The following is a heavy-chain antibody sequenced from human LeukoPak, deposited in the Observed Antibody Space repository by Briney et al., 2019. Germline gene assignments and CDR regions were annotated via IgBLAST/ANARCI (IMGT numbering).Heavy chain of an antibody. V-gene: IGHV3-11*06. CDR1: GFTLSDYY. J-gene: IGHJ4*02. CDR2: ISDSSSYT. CDR3: ARGVGTVPAAIHDY. Sequence: GGSLRLSCAVSGFTLSDYYMSWIRQAPGKGLEWVSYISDSSSYTNYADSVKGRFTISRDNAKNSLYLQMNSLRVEDTAVYYCARGVGTVPAAIHDYWGQGTLVTVSS. D-gene: IGHD2-2*01.